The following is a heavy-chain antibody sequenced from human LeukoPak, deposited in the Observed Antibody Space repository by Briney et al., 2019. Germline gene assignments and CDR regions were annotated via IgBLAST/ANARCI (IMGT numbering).Heavy chain of an antibody. CDR2: IYYSGST. D-gene: IGHD6-13*01. J-gene: IGHJ4*02. Sequence: KPSETLSLTCAVYGGSFSSYYWGWIRQPPGKGLEWIGSIYYSGSTYYNPSLKSRVTISVDTSKNQFSLKLSSVTAADTAVYYCARLGSSSWFDYWGQGTLVTVSS. CDR1: GGSFSSYY. V-gene: IGHV4-39*01. CDR3: ARLGSSSWFDY.